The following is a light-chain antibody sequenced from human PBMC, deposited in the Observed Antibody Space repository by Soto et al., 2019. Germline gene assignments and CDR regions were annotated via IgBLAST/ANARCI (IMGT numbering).Light chain of an antibody. V-gene: IGLV2-14*03. Sequence: QSALTQPASVSGSPGQSITISCTGTSSDVGDYNYVSWYQHHPGKAPKLMIYDVSDRPSGVSIRFSGSKSGNTASLTISGLQPEDEAVYYCSSYTATSTLVVFGGGTKVTVL. CDR2: DVS. CDR3: SSYTATSTLVV. J-gene: IGLJ3*02. CDR1: SSDVGDYNY.